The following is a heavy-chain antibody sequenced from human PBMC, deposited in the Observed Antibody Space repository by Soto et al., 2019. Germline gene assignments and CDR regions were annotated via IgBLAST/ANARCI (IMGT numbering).Heavy chain of an antibody. Sequence: QVQLVQLGVEVKKPGPSWKSSCKASGGTSTSYAISWGRQAPGQGLDWMGGIIPIFGTANYAQKFQGRVTITADESTSTAYMELSSLRSEDTAVYYCARGVVGSSSWYPYFDYWGQGTLVTVSS. CDR1: GGTSTSYA. J-gene: IGHJ4*02. CDR3: ARGVVGSSSWYPYFDY. D-gene: IGHD6-13*01. V-gene: IGHV1-69*01. CDR2: IIPIFGTA.